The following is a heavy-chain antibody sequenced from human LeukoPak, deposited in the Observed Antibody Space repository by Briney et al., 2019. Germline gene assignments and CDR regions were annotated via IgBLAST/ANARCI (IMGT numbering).Heavy chain of an antibody. CDR3: ATSSYDTAAKYFDL. CDR2: IYTSGST. CDR1: GGSISSGSYY. J-gene: IGHJ2*01. Sequence: SETLSLTCTVSGGSISSGSYYWSWIRQPAGKGLEWIVRIYTSGSTNYNPSLKSRVTISVDTSKNQFSLKLSPVTAADTAVYYCATSSYDTAAKYFDLWGRGTLVTVSS. D-gene: IGHD3-22*01. V-gene: IGHV4-61*02.